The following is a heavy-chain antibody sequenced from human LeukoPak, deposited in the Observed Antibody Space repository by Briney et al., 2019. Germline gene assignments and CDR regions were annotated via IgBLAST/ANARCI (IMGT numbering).Heavy chain of an antibody. CDR3: ANDTPLTAYGSGWSTNAFDY. J-gene: IGHJ4*02. V-gene: IGHV3-23*01. Sequence: GGSLRLSCAGSGFTFSSYAMSWVRQAPGKGLEWVSVITGGARTTYYADSVKGRFTISRDNSKNTVFLQMNSLRAEDTAVYYCANDTPLTAYGSGWSTNAFDYWGQGTLVTVSS. CDR1: GFTFSSYA. CDR2: ITGGARTT. D-gene: IGHD6-19*01.